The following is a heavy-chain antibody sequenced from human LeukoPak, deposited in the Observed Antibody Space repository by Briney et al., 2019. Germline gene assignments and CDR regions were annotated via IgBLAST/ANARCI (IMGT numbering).Heavy chain of an antibody. Sequence: SETLSLTCTVSGGSISSSNYYWGWIRQPPGKGLEWLGNIYYSGNTDYNLSLKSRVTISVDTSKKQVSLKLSSVTAAETAVYYCARRLRWLDKDAFDIWGQGTMVTVSS. V-gene: IGHV4-39*01. J-gene: IGHJ3*02. CDR3: ARRLRWLDKDAFDI. D-gene: IGHD5-24*01. CDR1: GGSISSSNYY. CDR2: IYYSGNT.